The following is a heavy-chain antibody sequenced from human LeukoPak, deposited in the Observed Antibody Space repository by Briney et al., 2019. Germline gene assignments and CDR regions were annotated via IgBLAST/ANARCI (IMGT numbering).Heavy chain of an antibody. CDR1: GGSISSYY. CDR3: ARLRRYFDSGSLTA. D-gene: IGHD3-10*01. Sequence: PSETLSLTCTVSGGSISSYYWSWIRQPPGKGLEWIGYIYYSGSTNYNPSLKSRVTISVDMSKNQFSLKLTSATAADTAVYYCARLRRYFDSGSLTAWGQGTLVTVSS. CDR2: IYYSGST. J-gene: IGHJ5*02. V-gene: IGHV4-59*08.